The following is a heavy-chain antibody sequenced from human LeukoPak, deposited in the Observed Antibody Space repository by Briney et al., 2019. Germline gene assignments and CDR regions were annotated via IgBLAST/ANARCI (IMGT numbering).Heavy chain of an antibody. V-gene: IGHV3-30*03. CDR2: ITYDGYYK. CDR1: GFTFTSYG. D-gene: IGHD3-10*01. Sequence: GGSLRLSCAASGFTFTSYGMHWVRQSPGKGLEWVALITYDGYYKYYSDSVEGRFTISSDTSKNTLYLQMNSLRAEDTAVYYCARDLSPVVRASPMGYWGQGTLVTVSS. CDR3: ARDLSPVVRASPMGY. J-gene: IGHJ4*02.